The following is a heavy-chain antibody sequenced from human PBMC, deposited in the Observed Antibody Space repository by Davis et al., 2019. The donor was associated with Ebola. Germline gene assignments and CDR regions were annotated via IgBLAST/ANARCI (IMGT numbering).Heavy chain of an antibody. Sequence: GGSLRLSCAASGFNVNSYGIHWVRQPPGKGLEWVAVIAYDGGSNTYYADSVKGRFTISRDDSKNTVYLQMNSLKADDTAVYYCTKDLISPYSSGWNYFDHWGQGSQVTVSS. CDR3: TKDLISPYSSGWNYFDH. CDR2: IAYDGGSNT. CDR1: GFNVNSYG. D-gene: IGHD6-19*01. J-gene: IGHJ4*02. V-gene: IGHV3-30*18.